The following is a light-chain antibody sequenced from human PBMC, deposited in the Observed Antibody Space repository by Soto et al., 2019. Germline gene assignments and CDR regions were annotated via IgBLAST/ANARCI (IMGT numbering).Light chain of an antibody. CDR2: GVS. Sequence: QSALTQPPSASGSPGQSVTISCTGTSSDIGGYDYVSWYQQHPGKAPKLMIYGVSKRPSGVPDRFSGFKSGNTAFLTVSGLQAEDEADYYCSSHAGMNNGGVFGTGTKVTVL. CDR3: SSHAGMNNGGV. V-gene: IGLV2-8*01. J-gene: IGLJ1*01. CDR1: SSDIGGYDY.